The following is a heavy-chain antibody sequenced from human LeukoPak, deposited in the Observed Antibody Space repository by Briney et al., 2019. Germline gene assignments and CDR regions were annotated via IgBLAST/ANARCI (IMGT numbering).Heavy chain of an antibody. CDR2: INPNTFGT. CDR3: ARAAAADLANYFDY. CDR1: GYTFIGYC. V-gene: IGHV1-2*02. J-gene: IGHJ4*02. D-gene: IGHD6-13*01. Sequence: ASVKVSCKASGYTFIGYCIHWVRQAPGQGLEWMGWINPNTFGTNYAQNFQGRVTMTRDTSISTAYMEVSRLRSDDTAVYYCARAAAADLANYFDYWGQGTLVTVSS.